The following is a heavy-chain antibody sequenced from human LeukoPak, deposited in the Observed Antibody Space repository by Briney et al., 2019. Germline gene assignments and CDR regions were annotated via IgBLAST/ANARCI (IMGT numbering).Heavy chain of an antibody. CDR2: ISGSGGST. V-gene: IGHV3-23*01. CDR1: GFTFSSYA. J-gene: IGHJ4*02. D-gene: IGHD3-22*01. CDR3: ARGRYYDNSVYYYFDY. Sequence: GGSLRLSCAASGFTFSSYAMSWVRQAPGMGLAWVSGISGSGGSTYYADSVKGRFTISRDTSKNTLYLQMNSLRAEDTAVYYCARGRYYDNSVYYYFDYWGQGTLVTVSS.